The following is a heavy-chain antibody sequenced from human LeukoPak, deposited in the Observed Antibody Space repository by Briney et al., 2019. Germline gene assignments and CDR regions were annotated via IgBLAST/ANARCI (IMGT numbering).Heavy chain of an antibody. CDR2: IYTSGST. J-gene: IGHJ4*02. D-gene: IGHD2-2*02. CDR1: GGSISSGTFY. CDR3: ARGAISTVFDY. Sequence: SQTLSLTCIVSGGSISSGTFYWSWIRQPAGEGLEWIGRIYTSGSTNYNPSLKSRVTISLDTSKNQFSLTLTSVTAADTAVYYCARGAISTVFDYWGQGTLVTVSS. V-gene: IGHV4-61*02.